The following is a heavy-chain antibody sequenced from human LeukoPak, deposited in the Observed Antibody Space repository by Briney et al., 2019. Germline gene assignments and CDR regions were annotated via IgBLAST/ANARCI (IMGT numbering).Heavy chain of an antibody. CDR1: GGSLSSGGYS. CDR2: IYHSGST. D-gene: IGHD3-10*01. Sequence: PSQTLSLTCAVSGGSLSSGGYSWRWIRQPPGRGLECIGYIYHSGSTYYNPSLKSRVTISVDRSKNQFSLKLSSVTAADTAVYYCARVEWFGELSYFDYWGQGTLVTVSS. J-gene: IGHJ4*02. V-gene: IGHV4-30-2*01. CDR3: ARVEWFGELSYFDY.